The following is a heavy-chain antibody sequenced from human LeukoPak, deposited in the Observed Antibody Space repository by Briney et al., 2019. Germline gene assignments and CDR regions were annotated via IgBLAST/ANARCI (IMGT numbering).Heavy chain of an antibody. CDR3: ARVGYYYDSSGYYDY. CDR1: GYTFTGYY. J-gene: IGHJ4*02. V-gene: IGHV1-2*02. D-gene: IGHD3-22*01. Sequence: ASVKVSCKASGYTFTGYYMHWVRQAPGQGPEWMGWINPNSGGTNYAQKFQGRVTMTRDTSISTAYMELSRLRSDDTAVYYCARVGYYYDSSGYYDYWGQGTLVTVSS. CDR2: INPNSGGT.